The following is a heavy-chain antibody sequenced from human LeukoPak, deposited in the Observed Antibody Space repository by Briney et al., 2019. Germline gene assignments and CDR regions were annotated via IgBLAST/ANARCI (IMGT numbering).Heavy chain of an antibody. D-gene: IGHD3-22*01. V-gene: IGHV3-9*01. J-gene: IGHJ4*02. CDR1: GFTFDDYA. CDR2: ISWNSGSI. Sequence: GGSLRLSCAMSGFTFDDYAMHWVRQAPGKGLEWVSGISWNSGSIGYADSVKGRFTISRDNAKNSLYLQMNSLRAEDTALYYCAKGTPPYYDSSGYDYWGQGTLVTVPS. CDR3: AKGTPPYYDSSGYDY.